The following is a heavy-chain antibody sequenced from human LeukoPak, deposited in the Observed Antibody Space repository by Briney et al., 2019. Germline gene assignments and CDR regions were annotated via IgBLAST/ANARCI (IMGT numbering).Heavy chain of an antibody. CDR2: ISGSDGST. D-gene: IGHD3-22*01. Sequence: GGSLRLSCAASGFTFSTYAMTWVRQAPGKGLEWVSTISGSDGSTYYADSVKGRFTISRDNSKNTLYLQMSSLRAEDTAVYYCAKGRGMIVAVTSDYWGQGTLVTVSS. CDR1: GFTFSTYA. V-gene: IGHV3-23*01. CDR3: AKGRGMIVAVTSDY. J-gene: IGHJ4*02.